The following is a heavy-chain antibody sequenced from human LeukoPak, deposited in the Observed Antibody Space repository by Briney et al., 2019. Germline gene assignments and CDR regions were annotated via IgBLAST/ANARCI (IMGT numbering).Heavy chain of an antibody. Sequence: SETLSLTCTVSGGSISSYYWSWIRQPPGKGLEWLGYIYYSGSTNYNPSLKSRVTISVDTSKNQFSLKLSSVTAADTAVYYCARGGDSSGWYADWYFDLWGRGTLVTVSS. D-gene: IGHD6-19*01. CDR3: ARGGDSSGWYADWYFDL. CDR1: GGSISSYY. J-gene: IGHJ2*01. V-gene: IGHV4-59*01. CDR2: IYYSGST.